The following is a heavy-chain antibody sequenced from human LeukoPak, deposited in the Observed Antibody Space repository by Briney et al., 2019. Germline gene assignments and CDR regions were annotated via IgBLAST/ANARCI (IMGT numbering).Heavy chain of an antibody. CDR2: IKQDGSEK. D-gene: IGHD5-12*01. CDR1: GFPFRYYW. J-gene: IGHJ3*02. Sequence: GGSLRLSCVASGFPFRYYWMSWVRQAPGKGLEWVANIKQDGSEKYYGDSVKGRFTISRDNAKNSLYLQVNSLRDGDTAVYYCARESGYDPSDVLDIWGQGTMVAVSS. V-gene: IGHV3-7*01. CDR3: ARESGYDPSDVLDI.